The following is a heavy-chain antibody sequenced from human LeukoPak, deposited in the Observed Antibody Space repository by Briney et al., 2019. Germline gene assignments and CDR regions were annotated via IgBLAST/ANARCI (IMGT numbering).Heavy chain of an antibody. D-gene: IGHD6-19*01. CDR1: GYTFTSYG. CDR2: ISGYNGNT. V-gene: IGHV1-18*01. CDR3: ARGSSGWYDF. Sequence: GASVTVSCKASGYTFTSYGISWVRQAPGQGLEWMGWISGYNGNTDYAQKLQGRVTMTTDTSTKTAYMELRSLRSDDTAVYYCARGSSGWYDFWGQGTLVIVSS. J-gene: IGHJ4*02.